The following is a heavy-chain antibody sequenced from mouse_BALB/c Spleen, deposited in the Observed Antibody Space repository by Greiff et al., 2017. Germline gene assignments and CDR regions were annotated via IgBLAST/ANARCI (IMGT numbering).Heavy chain of an antibody. V-gene: IGHV2-6-4*01. J-gene: IGHJ4*01. D-gene: IGHD1-1*01. CDR2: IWGGGST. Sequence: VKLVESGPGLVAPSQSLSITCTVSGFSLSRYSVHWVRQPPGKGLEWLGMIWGGGSTDYNSALKSRLSISKDNSKSQVFLKMNSLQTDDTAMYYCARRLITTGGYAMDYWGQGTSVTVSS. CDR1: GFSLSRYS. CDR3: ARRLITTGGYAMDY.